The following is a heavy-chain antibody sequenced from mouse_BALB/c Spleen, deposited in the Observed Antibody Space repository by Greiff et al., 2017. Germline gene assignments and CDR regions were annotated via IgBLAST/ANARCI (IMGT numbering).Heavy chain of an antibody. CDR2: IWSGGST. D-gene: IGHD3-3*01. J-gene: IGHJ4*01. CDR3: AREGPYYYAMDY. V-gene: IGHV2-9*02. Sequence: VQLQESGPGLVQPSQSLSITCTVSGFSLTSYGVHWVRQSPGKGLEWLGVIWSGGSTNYNSALMSRLSISKDNSKSQVFLKMNSLQTDDTAMYYCAREGPYYYAMDYWGQGTSVTVSS. CDR1: GFSLTSYG.